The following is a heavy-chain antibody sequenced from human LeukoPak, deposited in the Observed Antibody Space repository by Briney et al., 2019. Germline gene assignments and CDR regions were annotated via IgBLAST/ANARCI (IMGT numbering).Heavy chain of an antibody. V-gene: IGHV1-18*01. CDR2: ISAHNGNT. J-gene: IGHJ5*02. CDR3: AREDTYYDFWSGYYGTNWFDP. D-gene: IGHD3-3*01. CDR1: GYTFTIYG. Sequence: ASVKVSCKASGYTFTIYGISWVRQAPGQGLEWMGWISAHNGNTNYAQELQGRVTMTTDTSTSTAYMELRSLRSDDTAVYYCAREDTYYDFWSGYYGTNWFDPWGQGTLVAVSS.